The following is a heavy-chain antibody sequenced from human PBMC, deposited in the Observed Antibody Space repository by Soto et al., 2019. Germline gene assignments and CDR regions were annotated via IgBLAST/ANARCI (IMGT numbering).Heavy chain of an antibody. D-gene: IGHD6-13*01. CDR1: GFSFDSFA. CDR2: ISAGSGST. J-gene: IGHJ3*02. CDR3: AKGLGATSGSWHAFDI. Sequence: GGSLRLSCAASGFSFDSFAMSWVRQAPGKGLEWVSTISAGSGSTYYADSVKGRFTISRDNSKDTLYVQMNSLRAEDTAVYYCAKGLGATSGSWHAFDIWGQGTMVTVSS. V-gene: IGHV3-23*01.